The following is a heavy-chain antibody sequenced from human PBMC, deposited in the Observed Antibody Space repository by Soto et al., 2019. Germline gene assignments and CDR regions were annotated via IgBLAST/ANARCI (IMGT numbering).Heavy chain of an antibody. D-gene: IGHD6-13*01. CDR2: ISAYNGNT. V-gene: IGHV1-18*01. CDR3: ARGRGRAAAGQKYGMDA. Sequence: QVQLVQSGAEVKKPGASVKVSCKASGYTFTSYGISWVRQAPGQGLEWMGWISAYNGNTNYAQKLQGRVTMTTDTSTSTAYRELRSLRSDDTAVDYCARGRGRAAAGQKYGMDAWGQGTTVTVSS. CDR1: GYTFTSYG. J-gene: IGHJ6*02.